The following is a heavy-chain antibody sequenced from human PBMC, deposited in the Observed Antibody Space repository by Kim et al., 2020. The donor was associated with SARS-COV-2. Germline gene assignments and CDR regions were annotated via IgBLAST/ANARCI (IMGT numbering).Heavy chain of an antibody. CDR3: ARARITMIVVVMEFDY. V-gene: IGHV4-31*03. CDR1: GGSISSGGYY. CDR2: IYYSGST. Sequence: SETLSLTCTVSGGSISSGGYYWSWIRQHPGKGLEWIGYIYYSGSTYYNQSLKSRVTISVDTSKNHFSLKLSSVAAADAAVYYCARARITMIVVVMEFDYWGQGTLVSVSS. J-gene: IGHJ4*02. D-gene: IGHD3-22*01.